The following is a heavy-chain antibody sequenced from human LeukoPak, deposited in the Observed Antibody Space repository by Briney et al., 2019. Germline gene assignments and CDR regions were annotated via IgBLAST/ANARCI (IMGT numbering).Heavy chain of an antibody. V-gene: IGHV1-69*06. J-gene: IGHJ4*02. CDR1: GGTFSSYA. Sequence: SVKVSCKASGGTFSSYAISWVRQAPGQGLEWMGGIIPIFGTANYAQKFQGRVTITAGKSTSTAYMELSSLRSEDTAVYYCARAGGVNSGYDLDYWGQGTLVTVSS. CDR2: IIPIFGTA. D-gene: IGHD5-12*01. CDR3: ARAGGVNSGYDLDY.